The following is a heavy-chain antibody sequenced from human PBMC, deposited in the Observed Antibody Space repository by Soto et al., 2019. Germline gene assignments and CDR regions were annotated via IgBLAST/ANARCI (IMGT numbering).Heavy chain of an antibody. CDR3: ARHPGGWRRTTLENYYGMDV. J-gene: IGHJ6*02. V-gene: IGHV1-69*13. D-gene: IGHD1-1*01. Sequence: SVKVSCKASGGTFSSYAISWVRQAPGQGLEWMGGIIPIFGTANYAQKFQGRVTITADESTSTAYMELSSLRSEDTAVYYCARHPGGWRRTTLENYYGMDVWGQGTTVTVSS. CDR2: IIPIFGTA. CDR1: GGTFSSYA.